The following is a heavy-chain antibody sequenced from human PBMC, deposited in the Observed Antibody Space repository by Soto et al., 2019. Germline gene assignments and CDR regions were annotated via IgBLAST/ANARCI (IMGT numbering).Heavy chain of an antibody. D-gene: IGHD2-2*01. Sequence: QITLKESGPTLVKPTQTLTLTCTFSGFSLSTSGMGVAWIRQPPGKALEWLALIYWDDDKRYSPSLKSRLTITKDTSKNQVVLTMTNMDPADTATYYCTHSGATPGAFVLFDYWGQGTLVTVSS. V-gene: IGHV2-5*02. J-gene: IGHJ4*02. CDR2: IYWDDDK. CDR3: THSGATPGAFVLFDY. CDR1: GFSLSTSGMG.